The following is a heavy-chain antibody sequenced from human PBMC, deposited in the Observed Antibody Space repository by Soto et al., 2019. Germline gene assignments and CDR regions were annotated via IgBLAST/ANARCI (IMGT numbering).Heavy chain of an antibody. CDR2: ISSSSSYI. V-gene: IGHV3-21*01. J-gene: IGHJ4*02. D-gene: IGHD2-2*01. CDR1: GFTFNTYN. CDR3: AREVVPGDY. Sequence: PGGSLRLSCAASGFTFNTYNMNWVRQAPGKGLEWVSSISSSSSYIYYADSVKGRFTISRDNAKNSLYLQMNRLRVEDTAVYYCAREVVPGDYWGQGTLVTVSS.